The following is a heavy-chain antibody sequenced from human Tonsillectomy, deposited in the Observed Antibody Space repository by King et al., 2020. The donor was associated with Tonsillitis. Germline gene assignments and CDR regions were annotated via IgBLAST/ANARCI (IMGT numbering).Heavy chain of an antibody. CDR1: GFTFSRYS. V-gene: IGHV3-48*01. J-gene: IGHJ2*01. CDR3: ARDLGIDTYWDWYFDL. CDR2: IGVSSIRI. D-gene: IGHD7-27*01. Sequence: VQLVESGGGLVQPGGSLRLSCAASGFTFSRYSMNWGRQVPGKGPEWGSAIGVSSIRIYYADSVKGRFTISRDNAQNSLYLQMNSLRAGDTALYYCARDLGIDTYWDWYFDLWGRGTLVTVSS.